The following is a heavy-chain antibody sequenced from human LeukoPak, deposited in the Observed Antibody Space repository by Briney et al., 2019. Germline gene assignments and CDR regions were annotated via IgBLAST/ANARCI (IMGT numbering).Heavy chain of an antibody. CDR1: GGSISSSSFY. CDR2: VYYSGSS. J-gene: IGHJ4*02. Sequence: SETLSLTCTVSGGSISSSSFYWGWIRLPPGKGLEWIASVYYSGSSYYNPSLESRVTISVDTSKNQFSLKLNSVTAADMAVYYCARHYRGSVPGPLDYWGRGTLVTVSS. V-gene: IGHV4-39*01. CDR3: ARHYRGSVPGPLDY. D-gene: IGHD5-12*01.